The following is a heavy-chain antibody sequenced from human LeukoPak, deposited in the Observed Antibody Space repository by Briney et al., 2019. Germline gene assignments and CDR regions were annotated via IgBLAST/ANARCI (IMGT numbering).Heavy chain of an antibody. CDR2: ISSSSSYI. V-gene: IGHV3-21*01. CDR1: GFTFSTSW. J-gene: IGHJ3*02. CDR3: ARHGSYGAFDI. Sequence: GGSLRLSCAASGFTFSTSWMHWVRQAPGKGLEWVSYISSSSSYIYYADSLKGRFTISRDNAKNSLYLQMNSLRAEDTAVYYCARHGSYGAFDIWGQGTMVTVSS. D-gene: IGHD1-26*01.